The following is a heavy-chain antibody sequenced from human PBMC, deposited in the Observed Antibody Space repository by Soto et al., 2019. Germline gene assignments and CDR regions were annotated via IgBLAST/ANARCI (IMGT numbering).Heavy chain of an antibody. Sequence: QVQLQQWGAGLLKPSETLSLTCAVYGGSFSGYYWSWIRQPPGKGLEWIGEINHSGSTNYNPSLKIRVTISVDTSKNQLSLKLSSVTAADTAVYYCARGGPTYYYGSGSYYILRNWFDPWGQGTLVTVSS. D-gene: IGHD3-10*01. CDR3: ARGGPTYYYGSGSYYILRNWFDP. J-gene: IGHJ5*02. CDR2: INHSGST. CDR1: GGSFSGYY. V-gene: IGHV4-34*01.